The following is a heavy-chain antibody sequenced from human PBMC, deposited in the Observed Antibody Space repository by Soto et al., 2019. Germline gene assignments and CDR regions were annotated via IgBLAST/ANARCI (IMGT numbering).Heavy chain of an antibody. V-gene: IGHV3-23*05. CDR1: GFTFAHYA. J-gene: IGHJ4*02. CDR2: IDGPTTNT. D-gene: IGHD6-19*01. Sequence: GGSLRFSCAASGFTFAHYAMMWARQAPGRGLEWVSTIDGPTTNTHYIDSVKGRFFISRDNAINTVYLQMNGLRAEDTAVYYCVTWLSAHFDYWGRGTLVTVSS. CDR3: VTWLSAHFDY.